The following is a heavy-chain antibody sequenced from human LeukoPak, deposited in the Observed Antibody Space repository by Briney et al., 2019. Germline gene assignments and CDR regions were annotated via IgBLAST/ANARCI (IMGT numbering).Heavy chain of an antibody. J-gene: IGHJ4*02. CDR2: ISWNSGSI. CDR3: AKSASFLLHHFDY. D-gene: IGHD2-2*01. V-gene: IGHV3-9*01. CDR1: GFTFSSYA. Sequence: AGGSLRLSCAASGFTFSSYAMHWVRQAPGKGLEWVSGISWNSGSIGYADSVKGRFTISGDNAKNSLYLQMNSLRAEDTALYYCAKSASFLLHHFDYWGQGTLVTVSS.